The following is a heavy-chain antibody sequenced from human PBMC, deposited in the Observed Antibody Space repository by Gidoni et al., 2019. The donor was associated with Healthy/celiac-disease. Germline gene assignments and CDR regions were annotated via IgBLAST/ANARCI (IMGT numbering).Heavy chain of an antibody. Sequence: QVQLQQWGAGLLKPSETLSLTCAVYGGSFSGYYWSWIRQPPGKGREWIGEINHSGSTNYNPSLKSRVTISVDTSKNQFSLKLSSVTAADTAVYYCARACSGGSCLGYFDYWGQGTLVTVSS. J-gene: IGHJ4*02. D-gene: IGHD2-15*01. CDR1: GGSFSGYY. CDR2: INHSGST. V-gene: IGHV4-34*01. CDR3: ARACSGGSCLGYFDY.